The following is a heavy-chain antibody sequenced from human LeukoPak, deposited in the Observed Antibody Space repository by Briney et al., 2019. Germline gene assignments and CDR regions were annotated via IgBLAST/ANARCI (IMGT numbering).Heavy chain of an antibody. CDR1: GYSISSGYY. J-gene: IGHJ4*02. CDR3: ARAKGSPGN. CDR2: IYHSGST. Sequence: PSETLSLTCTVSGYSISSGYYWGWIRQPPGKGLEWIRSIYHSGSTYYNPSLKSRVTISVDTSKNQFSLKLSSVTAADTAVYYCARAKGSPGNWGQGTLVTVSS. D-gene: IGHD3-10*01. V-gene: IGHV4-38-2*02.